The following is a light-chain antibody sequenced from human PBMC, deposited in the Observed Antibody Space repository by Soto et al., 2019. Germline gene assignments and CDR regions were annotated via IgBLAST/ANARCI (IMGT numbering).Light chain of an antibody. CDR3: QQLNNYPHT. CDR2: AAS. J-gene: IGKJ4*01. Sequence: DIQLTQSPSTLSGSVGDRGTITCRASQTISSWLAWYQQKPGKAPTLLIYAASTLQSGVPSRFSGSGTGTEFTLTISSLQPEDFATYYCQQLNNYPHTFGGGTKVDIK. V-gene: IGKV1-9*01. CDR1: QTISSW.